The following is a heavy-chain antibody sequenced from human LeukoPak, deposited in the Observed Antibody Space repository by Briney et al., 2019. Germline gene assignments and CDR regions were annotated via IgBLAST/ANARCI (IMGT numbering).Heavy chain of an antibody. J-gene: IGHJ5*02. CDR3: ARGPNKSDGGNSGSAWFDP. Sequence: ASVKVSCKASGYTFTTYDINWVRQATGQGLEGMGWMNPNSGNTGYAQKFQGRVTMTRNTSISTAYMELRSLRSGDTAVYYCARGPNKSDGGNSGSAWFDPWGQGTLVTVSS. CDR2: MNPNSGNT. V-gene: IGHV1-8*01. CDR1: GYTFTTYD. D-gene: IGHD4-23*01.